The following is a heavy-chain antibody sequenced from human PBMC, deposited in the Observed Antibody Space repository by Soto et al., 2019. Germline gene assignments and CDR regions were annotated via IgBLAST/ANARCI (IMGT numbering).Heavy chain of an antibody. D-gene: IGHD6-13*01. J-gene: IGHJ5*02. CDR1: GFTFSDYY. CDR3: ARVFDSSSWYLAEFDL. V-gene: IGHV3-11*01. CDR2: ISSSGSTI. Sequence: GGSLRLSCAASGFTFSDYYMSWIRQAPGKGLEWVSYISSSGSTIYYADSVKGRFTISRDNAKNSLYLQMNSLRAEDTAVYYCARVFDSSSWYLAEFDLWGQGTLVTVVS.